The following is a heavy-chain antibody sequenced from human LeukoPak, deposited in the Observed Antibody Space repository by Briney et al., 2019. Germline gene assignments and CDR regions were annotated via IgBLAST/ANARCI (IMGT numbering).Heavy chain of an antibody. CDR3: ARQVFSSYVFDY. D-gene: IGHD6-6*01. V-gene: IGHV1-2*02. J-gene: IGHJ4*02. CDR2: INPNSGGT. Sequence: ASVKVSCKASGYAFTDYYMFWVRQAPGQGLESMGWINPNSGGTNYAQKFQGRVTMTRDTSMSTAYMELSRLTSDDTAVYYRARQVFSSYVFDYWGQGALVTVSS. CDR1: GYAFTDYY.